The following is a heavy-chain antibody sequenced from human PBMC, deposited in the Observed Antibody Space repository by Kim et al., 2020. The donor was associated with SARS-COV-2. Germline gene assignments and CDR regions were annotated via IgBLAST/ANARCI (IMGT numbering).Heavy chain of an antibody. Sequence: ASVKVSCKASGYTFTSYGISWVRQAPGQGLEWMGWISAYNGNTNYAQKLQGRVTMTTDTSTSTAYMELRSLRSDDMAVYYCAVDSHYYDSSGYYGSNDAFDIWGQGTMVTVSS. J-gene: IGHJ3*02. D-gene: IGHD3-22*01. CDR2: ISAYNGNT. CDR3: AVDSHYYDSSGYYGSNDAFDI. CDR1: GYTFTSYG. V-gene: IGHV1-18*03.